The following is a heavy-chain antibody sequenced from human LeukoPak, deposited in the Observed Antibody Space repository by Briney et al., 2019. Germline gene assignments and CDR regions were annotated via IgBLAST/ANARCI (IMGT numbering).Heavy chain of an antibody. CDR3: ARGYFDSSGYFDY. CDR1: GGSISSGGYY. V-gene: IGHV4-31*03. J-gene: IGHJ4*02. CDR2: IYYSGST. D-gene: IGHD3-22*01. Sequence: SQTLSLTCTVSGGSISSGGYYWSWIRQHPGTGLEWIGYIYYSGSTYYNPSLKSRVTISVDTSKNQFSLKLSSVTAADSAVYYCARGYFDSSGYFDYWGQGTLVTVSS.